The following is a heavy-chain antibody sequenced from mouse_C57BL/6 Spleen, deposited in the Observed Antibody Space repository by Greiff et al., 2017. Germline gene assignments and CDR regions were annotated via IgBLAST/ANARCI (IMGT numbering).Heavy chain of an antibody. V-gene: IGHV1-64*01. D-gene: IGHD4-1*01. CDR2: IHPNSGST. Sequence: QVQLQQPGAELVKPGASVKLSCKASGYTFTSYWMHWVKQRPGQGLEWIGMIHPNSGSTNYNEKFKSKATLTVDKSSSTAYMQLSSLTSEDSAVYYCARSPGSSYWYFDVWGTGTTGTVSS. CDR1: GYTFTSYW. J-gene: IGHJ1*03. CDR3: ARSPGSSYWYFDV.